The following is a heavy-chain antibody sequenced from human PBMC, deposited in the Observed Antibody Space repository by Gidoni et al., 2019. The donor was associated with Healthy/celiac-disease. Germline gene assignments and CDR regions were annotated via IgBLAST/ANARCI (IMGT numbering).Heavy chain of an antibody. V-gene: IGHV1-2*02. CDR2: INPNSGGT. Sequence: QVQLVQSGAEVKNTGASVKVSCEASGDTVTGYYMHWVRQAPGQGLEWMGWINPNSGGTNYAQKFQGRVTMTRDTSISTAYMELSRLRSDDTAVYYCARAPSTLVPFDYWGQGTLVTVSS. J-gene: IGHJ4*02. CDR1: GDTVTGYY. D-gene: IGHD6-13*01. CDR3: ARAPSTLVPFDY.